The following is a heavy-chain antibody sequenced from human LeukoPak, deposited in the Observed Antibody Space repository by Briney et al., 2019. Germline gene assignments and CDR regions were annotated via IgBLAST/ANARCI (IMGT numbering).Heavy chain of an antibody. CDR3: ARDLGVVTEGWFDP. CDR1: GYTFTSYG. CDR2: ISAYNGNT. V-gene: IGHV1-18*01. D-gene: IGHD2-15*01. J-gene: IGHJ5*02. Sequence: ASVKVSCKASGYTFTSYGISWVRQAPGQGLEWMGWISAYNGNTNYAQKLQGRVTMTTDTSTSTAYMELRSLRSDDTAVYYCARDLGVVTEGWFDPWGQGTQVTVSS.